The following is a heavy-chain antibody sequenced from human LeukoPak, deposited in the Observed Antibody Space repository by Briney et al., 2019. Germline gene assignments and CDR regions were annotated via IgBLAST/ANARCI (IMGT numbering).Heavy chain of an antibody. D-gene: IGHD3-3*01. V-gene: IGHV3-11*04. Sequence: NPGGSLRLSCAVSGITFSDFYMSWIRQAPGKGLEWVSYISSSGNTIYYADSVKGRFTISRDNAQNSLFLQMNSLRAEDTAEYYCGRGHVTIDTGYWGQGTLVTVSS. J-gene: IGHJ4*02. CDR1: GITFSDFY. CDR3: GRGHVTIDTGY. CDR2: ISSSGNTI.